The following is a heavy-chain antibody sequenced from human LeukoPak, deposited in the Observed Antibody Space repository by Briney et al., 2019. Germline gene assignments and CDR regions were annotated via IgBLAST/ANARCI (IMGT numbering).Heavy chain of an antibody. D-gene: IGHD6-19*01. CDR2: IYYSGST. CDR3: ARLKSGWFIDY. CDR1: GGSISSGDYY. J-gene: IGHJ4*02. Sequence: PSETLSLTCTVSGGSISSGDYYWSWIRQPPGKGLEWIGYIYYSGSTYYNPSLKSRVTISVDTSKNQFSLKLSSVTAADTAVYYCARLKSGWFIDYWGQGTLVTVSS. V-gene: IGHV4-30-4*01.